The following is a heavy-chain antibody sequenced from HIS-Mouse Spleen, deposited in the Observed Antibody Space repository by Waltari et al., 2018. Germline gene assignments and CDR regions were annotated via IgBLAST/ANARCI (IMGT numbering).Heavy chain of an antibody. Sequence: QLQLQESGPGLVKPSETLSLTCTVPGGAISSSSYYLGWLRQPPGKELEWIGSIYYSGSTYYHPSLKSRVTISVDTSKNQFSLKLSSVTAADTAVYYCAREIPYSSSWYDWYFDLWGRGTLVTVSS. V-gene: IGHV4-39*07. J-gene: IGHJ2*01. CDR2: IYYSGST. CDR1: GGAISSSSYY. D-gene: IGHD6-13*01. CDR3: AREIPYSSSWYDWYFDL.